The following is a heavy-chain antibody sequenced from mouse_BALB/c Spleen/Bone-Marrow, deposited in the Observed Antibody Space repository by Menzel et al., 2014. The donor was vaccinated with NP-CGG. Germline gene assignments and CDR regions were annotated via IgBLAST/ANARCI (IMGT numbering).Heavy chain of an antibody. V-gene: IGHV1-54*01. Sequence: QVQLQQSGAELVRPGTSVKVSCKASGYAFTNYLIEWVKQRPGQGLEWIGVINPGSGGTNYNEKFKGKATLTADKSSSTAYMQLSSLTFDDSAVYFCARNANWLFAYWGQGTLVTVSA. J-gene: IGHJ3*01. CDR2: INPGSGGT. D-gene: IGHD4-1*01. CDR3: ARNANWLFAY. CDR1: GYAFTNYL.